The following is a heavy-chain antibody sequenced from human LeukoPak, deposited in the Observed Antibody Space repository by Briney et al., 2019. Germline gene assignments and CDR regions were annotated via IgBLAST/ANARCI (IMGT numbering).Heavy chain of an antibody. V-gene: IGHV1-18*01. CDR2: ISAYNGNT. Sequence: ASVKVSCKASGYTFTSYGISWVRQAPGQGLEWMGWISAYNGNTNYAQKLRGRITMTTDTSTSTAYMELRSLRSDDTAVYYCARASDSSGYEWGYYWGQGTLVTVSS. J-gene: IGHJ4*02. CDR1: GYTFTSYG. D-gene: IGHD3-22*01. CDR3: ARASDSSGYEWGYY.